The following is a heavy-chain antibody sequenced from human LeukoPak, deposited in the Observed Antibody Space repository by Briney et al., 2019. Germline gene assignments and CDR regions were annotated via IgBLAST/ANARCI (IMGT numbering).Heavy chain of an antibody. Sequence: PSETLSLTCTVSGGCISSYYWSWIRQPAGKGLEWIGRIYTSGSTNYNPSLKSRVTMSVDTSKNQFSLKLSSVTAADTAVYYCASTRPPYSSSWYYYYYYMDVWGKGTTVTVSS. CDR1: GGCISSYY. D-gene: IGHD6-13*01. CDR3: ASTRPPYSSSWYYYYYYMDV. J-gene: IGHJ6*03. CDR2: IYTSGST. V-gene: IGHV4-4*07.